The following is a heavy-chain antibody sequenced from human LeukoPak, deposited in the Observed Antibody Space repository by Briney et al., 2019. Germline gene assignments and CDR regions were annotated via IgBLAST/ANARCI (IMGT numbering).Heavy chain of an antibody. J-gene: IGHJ4*02. D-gene: IGHD3-3*01. V-gene: IGHV1-69*04. CDR3: ARDLGYDFWSGYPTQPFDY. Sequence: GSSVKVSCKASGGTFSSHAISWVRQAPGQGLEWMGRIIPILGIANYAQKYEGRVTITADKSKTAYMELSSLRSDDTAVYYCARDLGYDFWSGYPTQPFDYWGQGTLVTVSS. CDR1: GGTFSSHA. CDR2: IIPILGIA.